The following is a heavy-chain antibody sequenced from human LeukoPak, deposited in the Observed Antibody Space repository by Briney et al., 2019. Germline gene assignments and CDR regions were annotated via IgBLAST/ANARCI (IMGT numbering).Heavy chain of an antibody. CDR3: ARDSYYDLGGPPGLPSEDAFDI. CDR1: GFTFSDHY. CDR2: TRNKAKSYTT. V-gene: IGHV3-72*01. D-gene: IGHD3-22*01. Sequence: GGSLRLSCAASGFTFSDHYMDWVRQAPGKGLEWIGRTRNKAKSYTTEYAASVEGRFTISRDDSKNLLYLQMNSLKNEDTALYYCARDSYYDLGGPPGLPSEDAFDIWGQGTMVTVSS. J-gene: IGHJ3*02.